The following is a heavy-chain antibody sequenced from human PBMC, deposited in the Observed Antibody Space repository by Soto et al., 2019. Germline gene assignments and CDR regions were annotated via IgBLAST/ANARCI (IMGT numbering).Heavy chain of an antibody. V-gene: IGHV3-23*01. D-gene: IGHD3-3*01. CDR1: GFSFKNYV. J-gene: IGHJ6*02. CDR3: AKELYYDFWSGSRGATNYYAMDV. Sequence: PGGSLRLSCAASGFSFKNYVMSWVRQAPGKGLEWVSSISGSAGSTDYADSVKGRLTITRDNSKNTLILQMNSLRAEDTAVYFCAKELYYDFWSGSRGATNYYAMDVWGPGTTVTVSS. CDR2: ISGSAGST.